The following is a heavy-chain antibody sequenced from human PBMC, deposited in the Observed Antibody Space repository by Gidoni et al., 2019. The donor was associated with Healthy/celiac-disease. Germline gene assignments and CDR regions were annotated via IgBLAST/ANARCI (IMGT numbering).Heavy chain of an antibody. D-gene: IGHD3-22*01. J-gene: IGHJ3*02. CDR3: ARSRSGNYYDSSGYYDAFDI. Sequence: QVTLRESGPALVKPTQTLTLTCTFSGFSLSTSGMCVSWIRQPPGKALEWLTLIDWDDDKYYSTSLKTRRTISKDTSKNQVVLTMTNMDPVDTATYYCARSRSGNYYDSSGYYDAFDIWGQGTMVTVSS. CDR2: IDWDDDK. V-gene: IGHV2-70*01. CDR1: GFSLSTSGMC.